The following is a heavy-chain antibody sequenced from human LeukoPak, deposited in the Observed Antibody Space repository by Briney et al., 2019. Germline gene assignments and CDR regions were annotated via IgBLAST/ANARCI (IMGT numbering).Heavy chain of an antibody. D-gene: IGHD6-13*01. CDR2: ISYDGSNK. Sequence: GGSLRLSCGASGFTFGSYAMHWVRQAPGKGLEWVALISYDGSNKYYADSVKGRFTISRDNSKNTLFLQMNSLRAEDTAVYFCARDNYSSSWYKGEFVYWGQGTLVTVSS. CDR3: ARDNYSSSWYKGEFVY. V-gene: IGHV3-30-3*01. J-gene: IGHJ4*02. CDR1: GFTFGSYA.